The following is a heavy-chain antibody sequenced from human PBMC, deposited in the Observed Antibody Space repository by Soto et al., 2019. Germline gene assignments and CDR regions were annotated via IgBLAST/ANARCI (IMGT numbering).Heavy chain of an antibody. CDR1: GFTFDDYA. CDR3: EKEGVPTARAGGYYYYGMDV. Sequence: EVQLVESGGGLVQPGRSLRLSCAASGFTFDDYAMHWVRQAPGKGLEWVSGISWNSGSIGYADSVKGRFTISRDNAKNSLYRKRNSRRAEDTALYSCEKEGVPTARAGGYYYYGMDVGAQGTTVPVSS. V-gene: IGHV3-9*01. J-gene: IGHJ6*02. CDR2: ISWNSGSI. D-gene: IGHD5-12*01.